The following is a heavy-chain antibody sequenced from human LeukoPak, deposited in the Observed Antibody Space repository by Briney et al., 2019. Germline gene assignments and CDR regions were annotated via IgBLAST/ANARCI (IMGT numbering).Heavy chain of an antibody. CDR3: ARITSGWISNWFDP. CDR1: GGTFSSYA. V-gene: IGHV1-69*04. CDR2: IIPILGIA. D-gene: IGHD6-19*01. J-gene: IGHJ5*02. Sequence: VASVKVSCKASGGTFSSYAIRWVRQAPGQGLEWMGRIIPILGIANYAQKFQGRVTITADKSTSTAYMELSSLRSEDTAVYYCARITSGWISNWFDPWGQGTLVTVSS.